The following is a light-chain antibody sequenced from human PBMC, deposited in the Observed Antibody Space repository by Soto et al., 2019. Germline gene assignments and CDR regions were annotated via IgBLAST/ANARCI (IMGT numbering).Light chain of an antibody. CDR1: QTVSSNY. CDR3: QQYTGPPTT. CDR2: GAS. Sequence: ESIWTQSPDTLSLSPGERATLSCRASQTVSSNYLAWCQQRPGQAPRLLIYGASTRAAGIPDRFSGSGSGTDFTLTITRLEPEDSAVYFCQQYTGPPTTFGQGTRLEIK. V-gene: IGKV3-20*01. J-gene: IGKJ5*01.